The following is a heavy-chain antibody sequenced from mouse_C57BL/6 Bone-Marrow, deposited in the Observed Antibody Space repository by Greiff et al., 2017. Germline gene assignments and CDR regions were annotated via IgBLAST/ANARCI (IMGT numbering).Heavy chain of an antibody. CDR3: ASDFYFDC. CDR1: GYTFTSYW. Sequence: QVQLQQPGAELVKPGASVKMSCKASGYTFTSYWITWVKQRPGQGLEWIGDIYPGSGSTNYNEKFKSKATLTVDKSSSTAYMQLSSLTSEGSAVYYCASDFYFDCWGQGTTLTVSS. CDR2: IYPGSGST. J-gene: IGHJ2*01. V-gene: IGHV1-55*01. D-gene: IGHD2-13*01.